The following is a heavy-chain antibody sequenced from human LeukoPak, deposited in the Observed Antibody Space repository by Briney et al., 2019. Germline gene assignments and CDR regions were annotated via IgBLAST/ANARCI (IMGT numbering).Heavy chain of an antibody. J-gene: IGHJ4*02. CDR2: IKEDGSEK. Sequence: GGSLRLSCEVTGFTFKKHWMSWVRQAVGKGLECVAKIKEDGSEKHYVDSVRGRFTISRDNARNSLYLQMNSLRADDTAVYYCARDYTGGWNDYWGQGTLVTVSS. CDR1: GFTFKKHW. D-gene: IGHD7-27*01. V-gene: IGHV3-7*01. CDR3: ARDYTGGWNDY.